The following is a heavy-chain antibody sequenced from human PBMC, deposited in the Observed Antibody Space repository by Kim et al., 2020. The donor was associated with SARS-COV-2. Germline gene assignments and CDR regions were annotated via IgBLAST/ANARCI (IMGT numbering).Heavy chain of an antibody. V-gene: IGHV3-11*04. J-gene: IGHJ4*02. CDR3: ATLPFYYFEY. D-gene: IGHD2-2*01. CDR2: ISQSGTII. Sequence: GGSLRLSCTASGFTFSDYYMSWIRQAPGKGLEWLSHISQSGTIIFYADSVKGRFTISRDNAKNSLYLQMNRLRDEDTAVYYCATLPFYYFEYWGQGTLITVSS. CDR1: GFTFSDYY.